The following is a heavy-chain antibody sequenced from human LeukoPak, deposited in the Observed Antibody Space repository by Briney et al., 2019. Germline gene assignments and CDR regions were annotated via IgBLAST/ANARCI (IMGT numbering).Heavy chain of an antibody. CDR2: ISYDGSNK. CDR3: AKAPLRSCSGAICYPFDY. Sequence: GGSLRLSCAASGFTFSSYGMHWVRQAPGKGLEWVAVISYDGSNKYYADSVKGRFTISRDNSKNMLYLQMNSLRAEDAAVYYCAKAPLRSCSGAICYPFDYWGQGTLVTVSS. V-gene: IGHV3-30*18. D-gene: IGHD2-15*01. J-gene: IGHJ4*02. CDR1: GFTFSSYG.